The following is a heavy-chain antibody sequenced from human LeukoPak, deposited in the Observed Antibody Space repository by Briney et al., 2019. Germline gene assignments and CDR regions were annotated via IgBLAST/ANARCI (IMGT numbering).Heavy chain of an antibody. D-gene: IGHD2-21*01. CDR2: ISGSGDNT. CDR1: GFTFSGFA. J-gene: IGHJ6*01. CDR3: AKMKGHPLPKFHMGL. Sequence: GGSLRLSCAASGFTFSGFAMSWVRRTPGKGLEWVSGISGSGDNTLYADSVKGRFTISRDNSKNTLYLEMNSLRAEDTAIYYCAKMKGHPLPKFHMGLWGQGTTVTVSS. V-gene: IGHV3-23*01.